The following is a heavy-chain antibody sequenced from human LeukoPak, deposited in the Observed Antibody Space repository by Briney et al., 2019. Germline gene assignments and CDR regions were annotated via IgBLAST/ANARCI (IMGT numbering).Heavy chain of an antibody. CDR3: ANSRYRATAFDI. V-gene: IGHV3-74*01. CDR2: INEDGSIT. D-gene: IGHD3-16*02. Sequence: GGSLRLSCAVSGFTFRTYWMHWVRQVPGKGLVWVSRINEDGSITNYADSVKGRFRISRDNAKNTLYLQMNSLRAEDTAVYYCANSRYRATAFDIWGQGTMVTVSS. J-gene: IGHJ3*02. CDR1: GFTFRTYW.